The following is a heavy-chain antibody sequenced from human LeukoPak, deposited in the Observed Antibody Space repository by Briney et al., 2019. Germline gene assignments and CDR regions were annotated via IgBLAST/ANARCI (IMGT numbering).Heavy chain of an antibody. Sequence: SETLSLTCTVSGGTISSSSYYWGRLRQPPGRGLEWIGSIYYSGSTYYNSSLKSRVTISVDTSKNQFSLKLSSVTAAGTGVYYCARQGDDFWSGYGLDYWGQGTLGTVSS. D-gene: IGHD3-3*01. V-gene: IGHV4-39*01. CDR2: IYYSGST. J-gene: IGHJ4*02. CDR3: ARQGDDFWSGYGLDY. CDR1: GGTISSSSYY.